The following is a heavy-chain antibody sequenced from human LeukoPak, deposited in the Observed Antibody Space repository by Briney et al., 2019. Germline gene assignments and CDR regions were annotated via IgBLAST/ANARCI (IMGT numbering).Heavy chain of an antibody. J-gene: IGHJ4*02. D-gene: IGHD1-26*01. V-gene: IGHV3-74*01. CDR3: ARDDGGSYFDY. CDR2: INSDGSST. Sequence: GGSLRLSSAASGFTFSSYWMHWVRQAPGKGLVWVSRINSDGSSTSYADSVKGRFTISRDNAKNTLYLQMNSLRAEDTAVYYCARDDGGSYFDYWGQGTLVTVSS. CDR1: GFTFSSYW.